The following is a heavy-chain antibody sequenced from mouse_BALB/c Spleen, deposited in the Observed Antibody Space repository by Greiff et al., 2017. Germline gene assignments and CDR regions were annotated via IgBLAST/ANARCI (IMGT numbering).Heavy chain of an antibody. CDR1: GYTFTSYY. V-gene: IGHV1S81*02. J-gene: IGHJ3*01. CDR2: INPSNGGT. Sequence: VKLMESGAELVKPGASVKLSCKASGYTFTSYYMYWVKQRPGQGLEWIGEINPSNGGTNFNEKFKDKATLTVDKSSSTAYMQLSSPTSEDSAVYYCARGGYGNYPFAYWGQGTLVTVSA. D-gene: IGHD2-1*01. CDR3: ARGGYGNYPFAY.